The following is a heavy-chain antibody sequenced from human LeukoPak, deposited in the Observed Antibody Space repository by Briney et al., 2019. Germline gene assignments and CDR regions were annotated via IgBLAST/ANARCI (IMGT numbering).Heavy chain of an antibody. V-gene: IGHV1-46*01. Sequence: ASVKVSCKASGYTFTNYYIHWVRQAPGQGLEWMGIINPSAGSTTYAQKFQGRVTMTRDTSTITVYMELSSLRSEDTAVYYCARDLFVGYYDSSYYFDYWGQGILVTVSS. D-gene: IGHD3-22*01. J-gene: IGHJ4*02. CDR2: INPSAGST. CDR3: ARDLFVGYYDSSYYFDY. CDR1: GYTFTNYY.